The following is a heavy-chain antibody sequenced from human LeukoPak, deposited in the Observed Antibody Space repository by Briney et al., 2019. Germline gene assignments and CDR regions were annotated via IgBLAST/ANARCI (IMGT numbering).Heavy chain of an antibody. J-gene: IGHJ4*02. V-gene: IGHV4-4*07. CDR2: IYTSGST. CDR1: GGSISSYY. Sequence: SETLSLTCTVSGGSISSYYWSWIRQPAGKGLEWTGRIYTSGSTNYNPSLKSRVTISVDKSKNQFSLKLSSVTAADTAVYYCARDSSSGWPYYFDYWGQGTLVTVSS. CDR3: ARDSSSGWPYYFDY. D-gene: IGHD6-19*01.